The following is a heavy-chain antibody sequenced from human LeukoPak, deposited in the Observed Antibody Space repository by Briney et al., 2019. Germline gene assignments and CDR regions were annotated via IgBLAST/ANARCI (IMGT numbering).Heavy chain of an antibody. CDR3: ARQRYSSSWYGAYYYYGMDV. D-gene: IGHD6-13*01. V-gene: IGHV5-51*01. CDR2: IYPGDSDT. CDR1: GYSFTSYW. J-gene: IGHJ6*02. Sequence: PGESLKISCKGSGYSFTSYWIGWVRQMPGKGLEWMGIIYPGDSDTRYSPSFQGQVTISADKSISTAYLQWSSLKASDTAMYYCARQRYSSSWYGAYYYYGMDVWGQGTTVTVSS.